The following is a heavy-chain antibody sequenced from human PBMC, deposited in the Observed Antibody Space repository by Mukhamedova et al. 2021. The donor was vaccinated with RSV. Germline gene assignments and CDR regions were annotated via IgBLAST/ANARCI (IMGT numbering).Heavy chain of an antibody. J-gene: IGHJ4*02. CDR2: INPTNGDT. Sequence: APGQGLEWMAIINPTNGDTRYPQRFRGRITVTRDTSTSTVYMEMSSLTSEDTAVYYCAREPREGYRFDFLGQGTLVTVSS. V-gene: IGHV1-46*01. D-gene: IGHD5-12*01. CDR3: AREPREGYRFDF.